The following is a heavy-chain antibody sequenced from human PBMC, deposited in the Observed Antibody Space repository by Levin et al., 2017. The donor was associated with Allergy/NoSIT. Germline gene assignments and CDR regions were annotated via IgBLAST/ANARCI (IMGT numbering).Heavy chain of an antibody. CDR3: ARYSAYSSSWSGFDY. Sequence: KISCKASGGTFSSYAISWVRQAPGQGLEWMGGIIPIFGTANYAQKFQGRVTITADESTSTAYMELSSLRSEDTAVYYCARYSAYSSSWSGFDYWGQGTLVTVSS. CDR1: GGTFSSYA. CDR2: IIPIFGTA. D-gene: IGHD6-13*01. J-gene: IGHJ4*02. V-gene: IGHV1-69*01.